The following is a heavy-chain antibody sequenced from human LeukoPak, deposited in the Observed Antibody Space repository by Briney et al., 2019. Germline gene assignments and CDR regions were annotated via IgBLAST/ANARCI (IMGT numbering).Heavy chain of an antibody. J-gene: IGHJ3*02. Sequence: HPGRSLRLSCAASRLTFAEYAMHWVRHAPGKGLEWVSGISWNSGSIGHADSVKGRFTISRDNAKNSLYLQMNSLRAEDTALYYCAKSRIVGATTDAFDIWGQGTMVTVSS. CDR1: RLTFAEYA. V-gene: IGHV3-9*01. CDR3: AKSRIVGATTDAFDI. D-gene: IGHD1-26*01. CDR2: ISWNSGSI.